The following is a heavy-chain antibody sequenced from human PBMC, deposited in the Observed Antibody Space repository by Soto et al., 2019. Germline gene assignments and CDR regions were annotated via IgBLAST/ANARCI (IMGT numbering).Heavy chain of an antibody. CDR3: ARVLVFYGGFDP. Sequence: GGSLRLSCAASGFTLTNYAMHWVRQAPGKGLGWVSYISSSGSTIYYADSVKGRFTISRDNAKNSLYLQMNSLGAEDTAVYYCARVLVFYGGFDPWGQGTLVTVSS. CDR2: ISSSGSTI. CDR1: GFTLTNYA. V-gene: IGHV3-48*03. J-gene: IGHJ5*02. D-gene: IGHD2-21*02.